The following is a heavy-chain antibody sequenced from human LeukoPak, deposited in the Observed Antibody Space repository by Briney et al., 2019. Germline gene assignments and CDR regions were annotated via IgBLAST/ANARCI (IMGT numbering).Heavy chain of an antibody. J-gene: IGHJ5*01. CDR2: IYWDDDK. CDR1: GFSLSTSGVG. D-gene: IGHD2-15*01. V-gene: IGHV2-5*02. Sequence: ESGPTLVKPTQTLTLTCTFSGFSLSTSGVGVGWIRQPPGKALEWLALIYWDDDKRYSPSLKSRLTITKGTSKNQVVLTMTNMDPVDTATYHCAHKISGVAGFDSWGQGTLVTVSS. CDR3: AHKISGVAGFDS.